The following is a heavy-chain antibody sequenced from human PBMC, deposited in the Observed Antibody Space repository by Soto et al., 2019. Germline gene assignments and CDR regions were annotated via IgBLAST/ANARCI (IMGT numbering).Heavy chain of an antibody. D-gene: IGHD6-13*01. CDR1: GFTFSSHA. J-gene: IGHJ2*01. Sequence: PGGSLRLSCAASGFTFSSHAMSWVRQAPGKGLQWVSGIGDTGDSTYFADSVKGRFTISRDNSKNTLHLQMTSLRADDTAVYYCARDVYSPRPRYFDLWGRGTLVTVSS. CDR2: IGDTGDST. CDR3: ARDVYSPRPRYFDL. V-gene: IGHV3-23*01.